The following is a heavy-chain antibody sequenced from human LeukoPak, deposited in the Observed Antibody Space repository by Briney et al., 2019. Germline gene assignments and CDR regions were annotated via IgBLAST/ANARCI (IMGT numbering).Heavy chain of an antibody. Sequence: ETLSLTCAVYGGSFSGYYWSWIRQPPGKGLEWIGEINHSGSTNYNPSLKSRVTISVDTSKNQFSLKLSSVTAADTAVYYCARRAAAGVNFDYWGQGTLVTVSS. J-gene: IGHJ4*02. CDR1: GGSFSGYY. D-gene: IGHD6-13*01. CDR2: INHSGST. V-gene: IGHV4-34*01. CDR3: ARRAAAGVNFDY.